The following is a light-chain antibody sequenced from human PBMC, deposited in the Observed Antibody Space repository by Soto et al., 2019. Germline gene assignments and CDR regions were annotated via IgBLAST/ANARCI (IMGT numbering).Light chain of an antibody. V-gene: IGLV1-40*01. J-gene: IGLJ2*01. CDR2: VNS. Sequence: QSALTQPPSVSGAPGQRVTISCTGSSSNIGAGYDVHWYQQRPGTDPKLLIYVNSNRPSGVPDRFSGSKSGTSASLAITGLQAEDEADYYCQSYDSSLSVVFGGGTKLTVL. CDR3: QSYDSSLSVV. CDR1: SSNIGAGYD.